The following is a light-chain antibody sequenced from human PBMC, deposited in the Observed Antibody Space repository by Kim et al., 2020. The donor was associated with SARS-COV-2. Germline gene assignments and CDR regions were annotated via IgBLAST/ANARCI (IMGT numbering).Light chain of an antibody. CDR3: QAWDSSTAWV. CDR1: KLGDKY. J-gene: IGLJ3*02. V-gene: IGLV3-1*01. Sequence: VSPGQTASITCYGDKLGDKYACWYQQKPGQSPVLVIYQDSKRPSGIPERFSGSNSGNTATLTISGTQAMDEADYYCQAWDSSTAWVFGGGTKLTVL. CDR2: QDS.